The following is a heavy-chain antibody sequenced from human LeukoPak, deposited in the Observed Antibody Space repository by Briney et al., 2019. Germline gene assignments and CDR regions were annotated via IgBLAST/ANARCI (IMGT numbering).Heavy chain of an antibody. Sequence: PSETLSLTCTVSGGSISSSSYYWGWIRQPPGKGLEWIGSIYYSGSTYYNPSLKSRVTISVDTSKNQFSLKLSSVTAADTAVYYCARQGSRGVNYYYYYMDVWGKGATVTISS. J-gene: IGHJ6*03. CDR2: IYYSGST. CDR3: ARQGSRGVNYYYYYMDV. V-gene: IGHV4-39*01. CDR1: GGSISSSSYY. D-gene: IGHD3-10*01.